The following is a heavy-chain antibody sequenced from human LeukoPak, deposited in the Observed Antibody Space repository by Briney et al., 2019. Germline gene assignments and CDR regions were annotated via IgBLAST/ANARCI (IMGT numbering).Heavy chain of an antibody. D-gene: IGHD3-3*01. V-gene: IGHV3-21*01. CDR3: ARDFGAPAP. Sequence: PGGSLRLSCAASGFSFSSYSMNWVRQAPGKGLEWVSSISFSGDYIYYADSLKGRLTISRDNAKNTLYLQMSILRVEDTALYYCARDFGAPAPWGQGTLVTVSS. CDR1: GFSFSSYS. J-gene: IGHJ5*02. CDR2: ISFSGDYI.